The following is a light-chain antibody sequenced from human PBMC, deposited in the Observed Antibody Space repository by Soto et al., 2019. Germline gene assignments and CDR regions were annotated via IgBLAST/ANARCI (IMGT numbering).Light chain of an antibody. Sequence: QSALTQPPSVSGAPGQTVTISCTGSTSNIGAGYDVHWYQQLPGTAPKLLIYGNHNRPSGVPDRFSGSKSGTSASLAITGLQAEDQADYYCQSSDNSLNVHVIFGGGTKLTVL. CDR1: TSNIGAGYD. CDR2: GNH. J-gene: IGLJ2*01. CDR3: QSSDNSLNVHVI. V-gene: IGLV1-40*01.